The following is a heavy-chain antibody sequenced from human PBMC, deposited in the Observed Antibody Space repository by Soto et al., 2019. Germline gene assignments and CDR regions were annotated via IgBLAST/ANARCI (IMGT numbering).Heavy chain of an antibody. J-gene: IGHJ4*02. CDR2: IYWNDDK. CDR1: GFSLSTSGVG. V-gene: IGHV2-5*01. D-gene: IGHD5-18*01. Sequence: QITLKESGPTLVNPTQTLTLTCTFSGFSLSTSGVGVGWIRQPPGKALEWLALIYWNDDKRYSPSLKSRLTITKDTSKNQVVLTMTNMDPVDTATYYCAHRGGYSYGQIKANFDYWGQGTLVTVSS. CDR3: AHRGGYSYGQIKANFDY.